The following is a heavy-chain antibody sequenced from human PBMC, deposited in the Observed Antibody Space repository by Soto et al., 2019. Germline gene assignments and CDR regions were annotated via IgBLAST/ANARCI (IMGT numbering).Heavy chain of an antibody. CDR3: ASGRVYNYYYYYGMDV. J-gene: IGHJ6*02. V-gene: IGHV4-39*01. CDR2: IYYSGST. CDR1: GGSISSSSYY. D-gene: IGHD3-16*01. Sequence: SETLSLTCTVSGGSISSSSYYWGWIRQPPGKGLEWIGSIYYSGSTYYNPSLKSRVTISVDTSKNPFSLKLSSVTAADTAVYYCASGRVYNYYYYYGMDVWGQGTTVTVSS.